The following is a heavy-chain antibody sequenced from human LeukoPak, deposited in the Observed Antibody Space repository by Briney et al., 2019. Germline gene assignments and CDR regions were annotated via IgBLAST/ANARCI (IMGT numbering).Heavy chain of an antibody. CDR2: IYTSGST. J-gene: IGHJ4*02. V-gene: IGHV4-61*02. Sequence: SQALSLTCTVSGGSISSGSYYWSWIRQPAGKGLEWIGRIYTSGSTNYNPSLKSRVTISVDTSKNQFSLKLSSVTAADTAVYYCASKSTAWTIDYWGQGTLVTVSS. CDR3: ASKSTAWTIDY. CDR1: GGSISSGSYY. D-gene: IGHD3/OR15-3a*01.